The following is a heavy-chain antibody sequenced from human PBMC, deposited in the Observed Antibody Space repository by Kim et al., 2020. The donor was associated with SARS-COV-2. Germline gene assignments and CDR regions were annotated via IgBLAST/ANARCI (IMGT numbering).Heavy chain of an antibody. J-gene: IGHJ4*02. Sequence: SETLSLTCTVSGVSISSYYWSWIRQPPGKGLEWIGYIYYSGSTNYNPSLKSRVTISVDTSKNQFSLKLSSVTAADTAVYYCARANNVDIAGGGYFDYWGQGTLVTVSS. CDR2: IYYSGST. V-gene: IGHV4-59*01. D-gene: IGHD5-12*01. CDR3: ARANNVDIAGGGYFDY. CDR1: GVSISSYY.